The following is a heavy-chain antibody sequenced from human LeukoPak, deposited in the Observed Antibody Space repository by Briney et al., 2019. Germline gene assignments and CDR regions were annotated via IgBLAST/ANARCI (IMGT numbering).Heavy chain of an antibody. CDR3: VKDNPLDY. Sequence: GSLRLSCGASGFTFSNYGMLWVRQAPGKGLEWEAFIRYDGNTQLYADSVKGRVTISRDNSKNTLYLHIHSLRSEDTALYYCVKDNPLDYWGQGTLVIVSS. V-gene: IGHV3-30*02. CDR1: GFTFSNYG. J-gene: IGHJ4*02. CDR2: IRYDGNTQ.